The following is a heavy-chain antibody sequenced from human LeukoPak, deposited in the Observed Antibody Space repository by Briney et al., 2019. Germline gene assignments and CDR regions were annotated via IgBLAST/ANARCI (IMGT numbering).Heavy chain of an antibody. CDR1: GGSISSYY. CDR2: IYYSGST. CDR3: ARTIGEYYDFWSGYYEENWFDP. V-gene: IGHV4-59*01. J-gene: IGHJ5*02. Sequence: TSETLSLTCTVSGGSISSYYWSWIRQPPGKGLEWIGYIYYSGSTNYNPSLKSRVTISVDTSKNQFSLKLSSVTAADTAVYYCARTIGEYYDFWSGYYEENWFDPWGQGTLVTVSS. D-gene: IGHD3-3*01.